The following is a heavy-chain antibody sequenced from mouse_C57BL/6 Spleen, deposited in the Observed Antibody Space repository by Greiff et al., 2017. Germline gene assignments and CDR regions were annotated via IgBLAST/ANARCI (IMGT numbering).Heavy chain of an antibody. J-gene: IGHJ1*03. Sequence: EVKLQESGGGLVKPGGSLKLSCAASGFTFSDYGMHWVRQAPEKGLEWVAYISSGSSTIYYADTVKGRFTISRDNAKNTLFLQMTSLRSEDTAMYYCAGGSSYVRYFDVWGTGTTVTVSS. D-gene: IGHD1-1*01. CDR3: AGGSSYVRYFDV. CDR2: ISSGSSTI. V-gene: IGHV5-17*01. CDR1: GFTFSDYG.